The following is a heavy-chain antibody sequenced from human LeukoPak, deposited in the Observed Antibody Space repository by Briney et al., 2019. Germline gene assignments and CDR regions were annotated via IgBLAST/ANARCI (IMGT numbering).Heavy chain of an antibody. D-gene: IGHD5-18*01. J-gene: IGHJ4*02. CDR1: GYSFTNSW. CDR3: ARGRGYSYGTDFDY. CDR2: LYPGNSDT. Sequence: GESLKISCESSGYSFTNSWIAWVRQTPGKGLEGMAILYPGNSDTRYSPSLQGQVTISVDKSISTAYLQWRSLKASDSAMYYCARGRGYSYGTDFDYWGQGTLVTVSS. V-gene: IGHV5-51*01.